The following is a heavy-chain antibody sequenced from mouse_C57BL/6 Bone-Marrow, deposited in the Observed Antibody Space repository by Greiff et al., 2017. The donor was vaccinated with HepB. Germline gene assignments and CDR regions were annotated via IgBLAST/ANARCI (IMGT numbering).Heavy chain of an antibody. CDR2: IDPSDSYT. J-gene: IGHJ4*01. D-gene: IGHD2-4*01. V-gene: IGHV1-50*01. Sequence: VQLQQPGAELVKPGASVKLSCKASGYTFTSYWMQWVKQRPGQGLEWIGEIDPSDSYTNYNQKFKGKATLTVDTSSSTAYMQLSSLTSEDSAVYYCARKIYYDYPYAMDYWGQGPSVTVSS. CDR3: ARKIYYDYPYAMDY. CDR1: GYTFTSYW.